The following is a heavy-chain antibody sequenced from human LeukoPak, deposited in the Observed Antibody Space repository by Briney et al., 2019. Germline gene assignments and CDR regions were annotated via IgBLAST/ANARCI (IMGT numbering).Heavy chain of an antibody. CDR1: GGSFSGYY. CDR2: INHSGST. V-gene: IGHV4-34*01. D-gene: IGHD2-21*02. CDR3: ARADCGGDCYESGPFDY. J-gene: IGHJ4*02. Sequence: SETLSLTCAVYGGSFSGYYWSWIRQPPGKGLEWIGEINHSGSTNYNPSLKSRVTISVDTSKNQFSLKLSSVTAADTAVYYCARADCGGDCYESGPFDYWGQGTLVTVSS.